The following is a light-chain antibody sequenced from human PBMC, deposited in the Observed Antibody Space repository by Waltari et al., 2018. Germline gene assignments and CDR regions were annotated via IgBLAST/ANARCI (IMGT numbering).Light chain of an antibody. CDR2: AAS. CDR1: RDITTW. V-gene: IGKV1-12*01. J-gene: IGKJ4*01. CDR3: QQADSFPLT. Sequence: IQMTQSPSSVSASVGDGVTITCRASRDITTWLAWYQQKPGEAPKLLIDAASNLESRVPSRFSGGGSGTEVTLTISSLQPEDFATYYCQQADSFPLTFGGGTKVESK.